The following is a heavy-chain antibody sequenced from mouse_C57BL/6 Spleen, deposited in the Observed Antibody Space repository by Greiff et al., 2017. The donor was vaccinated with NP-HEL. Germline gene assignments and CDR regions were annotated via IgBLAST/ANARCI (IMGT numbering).Heavy chain of an antibody. CDR2: IDPENGDT. J-gene: IGHJ3*01. Sequence: EVQLQQSGAELVRPGASVKLSCTASGFNIKDDYMHWVKQRPEQGLEWIGWIDPENGDTEYASKFQGKATITADTSSHTAYLQLSSLTSEDTAVYYCTTFYYGTFAYWGQGTLVTVSA. CDR3: TTFYYGTFAY. D-gene: IGHD1-1*01. CDR1: GFNIKDDY. V-gene: IGHV14-4*01.